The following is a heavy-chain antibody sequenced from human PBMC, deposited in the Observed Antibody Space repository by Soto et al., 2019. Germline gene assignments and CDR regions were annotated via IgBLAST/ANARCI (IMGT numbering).Heavy chain of an antibody. Sequence: SETLSLTCAVSGGSFREYYWSWLRQPPGKGLEWIGEINQSGTTHYNPSLKRRINISIDTSKNQFSLNLTSVTAADTATYYCARDIITVIGGEIYYYFGMDVWGHGTTVTVSS. V-gene: IGHV4-34*01. CDR1: GGSFREYY. J-gene: IGHJ6*02. CDR3: ARDIITVIGGEIYYYFGMDV. D-gene: IGHD3-10*01. CDR2: INQSGTT.